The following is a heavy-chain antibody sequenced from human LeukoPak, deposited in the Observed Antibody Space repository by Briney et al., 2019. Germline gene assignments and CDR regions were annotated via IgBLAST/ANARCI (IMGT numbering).Heavy chain of an antibody. CDR1: GGSISSYY. J-gene: IGHJ4*02. CDR2: INHSGST. CDR3: ARGPRVFDY. Sequence: PSETLSLTCTVSGGSISSYYWSWIRQPPGKGLEWIGEINHSGSTNYNPSLKSRVTISVDTSKNQFSLKLSSVTAADTAVYYCARGPRVFDYWGQGTLVTVSS. V-gene: IGHV4-34*01.